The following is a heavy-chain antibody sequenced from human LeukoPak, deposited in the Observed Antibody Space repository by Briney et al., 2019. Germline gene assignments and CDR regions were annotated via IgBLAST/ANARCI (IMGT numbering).Heavy chain of an antibody. J-gene: IGHJ4*02. D-gene: IGHD3-10*01. CDR3: ARVLGSYTFDY. CDR2: ISSSSIYT. Sequence: GGSLRLSCAASGFTFSDYYMSWIRQAPGQGLEWVSYISSSSIYTNSADSVKGRFTISRDNAKNSLYLQMNSLRAEDTAVYYCARVLGSYTFDYWGQGTLVTVSS. CDR1: GFTFSDYY. V-gene: IGHV3-11*05.